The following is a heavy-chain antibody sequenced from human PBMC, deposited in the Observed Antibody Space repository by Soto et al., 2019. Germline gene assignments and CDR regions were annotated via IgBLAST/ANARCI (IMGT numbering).Heavy chain of an antibody. J-gene: IGHJ4*02. CDR3: ARSSGSYSAVDY. Sequence: GSLRLSCAASGFTFSDHYMDWVRQAPGKGLEWVGRTRNKANSYTTEYAASVKGRFTISRDDSKNSLYLQMNSLKTEDTAVYYCARSSGSYSAVDYWGQGTLVTVSS. D-gene: IGHD1-26*01. V-gene: IGHV3-72*01. CDR2: TRNKANSYTT. CDR1: GFTFSDHY.